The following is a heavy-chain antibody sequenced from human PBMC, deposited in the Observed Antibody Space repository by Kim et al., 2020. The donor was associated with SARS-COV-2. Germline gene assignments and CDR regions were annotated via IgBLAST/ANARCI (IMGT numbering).Heavy chain of an antibody. CDR3: AKGDIAVAGQGGGHYYYCGMDV. V-gene: IGHV3-9*01. J-gene: IGHJ6*02. D-gene: IGHD6-19*01. Sequence: GGSLRLSCAASGFTFDDYAMHWVRQAPGKGLEWVSGISWNSGSIGYADSVKGRCTISSDNAKNSLYLQMKSLRAEDTALYYCAKGDIAVAGQGGGHYYYCGMDVWGQGTTVTVSS. CDR2: ISWNSGSI. CDR1: GFTFDDYA.